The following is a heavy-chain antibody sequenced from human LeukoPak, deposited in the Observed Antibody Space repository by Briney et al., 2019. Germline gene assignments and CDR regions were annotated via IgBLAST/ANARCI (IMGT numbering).Heavy chain of an antibody. J-gene: IGHJ1*01. CDR2: INTYNGNT. CDR1: GYTFTSYG. CDR3: ASALGYCSGGRCYLEYFQH. D-gene: IGHD2-15*01. V-gene: IGHV1-18*01. Sequence: ASVKVSCKTSGYTFTSYGISWVRQAPGQGLEWMGWINTYNGNTNYAQKLQGRVTMTTDTSTSTAYMELRSLRSDDTAVYYCASALGYCSGGRCYLEYFQHWGQGTLVTVSS.